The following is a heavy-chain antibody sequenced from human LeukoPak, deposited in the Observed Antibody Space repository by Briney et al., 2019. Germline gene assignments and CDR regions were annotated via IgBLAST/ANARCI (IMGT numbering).Heavy chain of an antibody. CDR3: AKAVGYHYDTRFPT. CDR2: ITGSGGSI. J-gene: IGHJ4*02. D-gene: IGHD3-22*01. Sequence: GGSLRLSCAASGFTFSSYAMNWVRQAPGKGLDWVSDITGSGGSIYYADSVKGRFTISRDNSKNTLYLQMNSLRAEDTAVYYCAKAVGYHYDTRFPTWGQGTLVTVSS. CDR1: GFTFSSYA. V-gene: IGHV3-23*01.